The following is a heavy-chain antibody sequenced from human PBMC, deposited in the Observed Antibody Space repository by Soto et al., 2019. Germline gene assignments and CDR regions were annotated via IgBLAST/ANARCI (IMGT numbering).Heavy chain of an antibody. Sequence: GGSLRLSCAASGFTFSDYYMSWIRQAPGKGLEWVSAISSSGGSRYSADSVKGRFTISRDNSKNTLYLQMNSLRAEDTAVYYCAKDSPTYYYYMDVWGKGTTVTVSS. D-gene: IGHD4-4*01. CDR2: ISSSGGSR. CDR3: AKDSPTYYYYMDV. V-gene: IGHV3-23*01. CDR1: GFTFSDYY. J-gene: IGHJ6*03.